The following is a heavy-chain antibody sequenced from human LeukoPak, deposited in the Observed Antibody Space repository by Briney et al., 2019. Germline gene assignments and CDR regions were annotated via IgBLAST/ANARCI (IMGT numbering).Heavy chain of an antibody. D-gene: IGHD1-26*01. Sequence: GGSLRLSCAASGFTFSSYAMSWVRQAPGKGLEWVSGISSGSDTTFYANSVKGRFTISRDNSRNTLYLQMNSLRAEDMAVYYCAQVQASGVGAPNYWGQGTLLTVSS. CDR2: ISSGSDTT. J-gene: IGHJ4*02. V-gene: IGHV3-23*01. CDR3: AQVQASGVGAPNY. CDR1: GFTFSSYA.